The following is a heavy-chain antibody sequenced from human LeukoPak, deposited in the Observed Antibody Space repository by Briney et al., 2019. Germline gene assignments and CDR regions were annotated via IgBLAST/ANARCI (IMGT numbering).Heavy chain of an antibody. CDR1: GYTFTSYG. V-gene: IGHV1-18*01. CDR2: ISASNDNT. Sequence: GASVKNSCKASGYTFTSYGIICWRQPPGQEREWMGWISASNDNTNYEHKLQDRLTMSTDTSPSTAYMEVGSVRSEDTAVYYCARAGLYYYDSSRYPQWGQGRLVTVPS. J-gene: IGHJ4*02. CDR3: ARAGLYYYDSSRYPQ. D-gene: IGHD3-22*01.